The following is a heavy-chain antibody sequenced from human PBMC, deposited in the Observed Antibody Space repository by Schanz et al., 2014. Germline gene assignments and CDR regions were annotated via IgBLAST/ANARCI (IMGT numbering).Heavy chain of an antibody. CDR3: TRSTLWSYDV. CDR2: IFHSGTT. D-gene: IGHD2-21*01. J-gene: IGHJ3*01. V-gene: IGHV4-4*02. CDR1: GGSISSGVW. Sequence: QVQLQESGPGLVKPSGTLSLTCVVSGGSISSGVWWTWARQSPGKGLEWIGEIFHSGTTNYNPSRESRVTIPVDKSKNQFSLILSSMTAADTAVYYCTRSTLWSYDVWGRGTMVIVSS.